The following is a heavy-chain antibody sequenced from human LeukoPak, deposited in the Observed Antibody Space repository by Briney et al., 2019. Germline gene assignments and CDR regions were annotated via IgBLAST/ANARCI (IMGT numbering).Heavy chain of an antibody. Sequence: SQTLPLTCTVSGGSISSGDYYWSWIRQPPGKGLEWIGYIYYSGSTNYNPSLKSRVTISVDTSKNQFSLKLSSVTAADTAVYYCARNYDTLPHFDYWGQGTLVTVSS. CDR2: IYYSGST. V-gene: IGHV4-30-4*01. CDR3: ARNYDTLPHFDY. J-gene: IGHJ4*02. D-gene: IGHD3-9*01. CDR1: GGSISSGDYY.